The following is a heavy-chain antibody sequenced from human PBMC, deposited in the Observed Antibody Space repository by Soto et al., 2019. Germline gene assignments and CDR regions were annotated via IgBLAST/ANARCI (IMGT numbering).Heavy chain of an antibody. CDR1: GFTFSSYA. J-gene: IGHJ6*02. Sequence: GGSLRLSCAASGFTFSSYAMSWVRQAPGKWLEWVSAISGSGGSTYYADSVKGRFTISRDNSKNTLYLQMNSLRAEDTAVYYCAKVGKYSSSSYYYYGMDVWGQGXTVTVYS. CDR2: ISGSGGST. CDR3: AKVGKYSSSSYYYYGMDV. V-gene: IGHV3-23*01. D-gene: IGHD6-6*01.